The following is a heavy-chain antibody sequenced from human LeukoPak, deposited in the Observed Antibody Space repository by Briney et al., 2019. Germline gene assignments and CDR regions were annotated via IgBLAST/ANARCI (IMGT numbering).Heavy chain of an antibody. CDR2: IARSSYI. D-gene: IGHD2-21*02. Sequence: PGGSLRLSCAASGFTFSSYSMNWVRQAPGKGLEWVSSIARSSYIYYADSVKGRFTISRDNAKNSLYLQMNSLRAEDTAVYYCARARGCGGDCYSDFDYWGQGTLVTVSS. CDR3: ARARGCGGDCYSDFDY. V-gene: IGHV3-21*01. CDR1: GFTFSSYS. J-gene: IGHJ4*02.